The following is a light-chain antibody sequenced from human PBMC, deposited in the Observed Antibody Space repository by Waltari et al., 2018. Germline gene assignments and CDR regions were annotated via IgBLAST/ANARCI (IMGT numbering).Light chain of an antibody. CDR1: SSNIGSNY. CDR2: KNN. CDR3: AAWDDSLSGLV. V-gene: IGLV1-47*01. J-gene: IGLJ3*02. Sequence: QSVLTQPPSASGTPGQKVTISCTGSSSNIGSNYVYWYQQLPGTAPKLLIFKNNQRPSGVPDRFSDSKSGTSASLAINGLRSEDEADYYCAAWDDSLSGLVLGGGIKVTVL.